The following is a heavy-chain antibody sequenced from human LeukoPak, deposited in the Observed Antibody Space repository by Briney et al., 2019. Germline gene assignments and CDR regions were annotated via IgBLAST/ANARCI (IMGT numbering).Heavy chain of an antibody. CDR3: ANLHGDYRDF. V-gene: IGHV3-30*18. J-gene: IGHJ4*02. CDR2: ISYDGSNK. D-gene: IGHD4-17*01. CDR1: GFTFSSYG. Sequence: AGGSLGLSCAASGFTFSSYGMHWVRQAPGKGLEWVAVISYDGSNKYYADSVKGRFTISRDNSKNTLYLQMNSLRPEDTALYYCANLHGDYRDFWGQGTLVTVSS.